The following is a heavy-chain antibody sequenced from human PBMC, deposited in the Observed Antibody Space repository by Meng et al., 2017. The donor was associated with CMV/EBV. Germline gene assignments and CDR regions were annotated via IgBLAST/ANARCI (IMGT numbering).Heavy chain of an antibody. D-gene: IGHD2-15*01. Sequence: SCKASGGTFSSYTISWVRQAPGKGLEWVAVISYDGSNKYYADSVKGRFTISRDNSKNTLYLQMNSLRAEDTAVYYCARDSEGYCSGGSCYDPGAGYGYWGQGTLVTVSS. CDR2: ISYDGSNK. J-gene: IGHJ4*02. CDR1: GGTFSSYT. V-gene: IGHV3-30*04. CDR3: ARDSEGYCSGGSCYDPGAGYGY.